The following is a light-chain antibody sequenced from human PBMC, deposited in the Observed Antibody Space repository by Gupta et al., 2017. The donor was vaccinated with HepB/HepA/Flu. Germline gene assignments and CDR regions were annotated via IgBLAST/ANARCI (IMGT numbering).Light chain of an antibody. Sequence: EIVMTQSPATLSVSPGERATLSCRASQSVSSNLAWYQQKPGQAPRLLIYGASTRDTGIPARLSGSGYGTEFTLTISSRQSEDFAVYYCQQYNNWPPITFGQGTRLEIK. V-gene: IGKV3-15*01. J-gene: IGKJ5*01. CDR2: GAS. CDR1: QSVSSN. CDR3: QQYNNWPPIT.